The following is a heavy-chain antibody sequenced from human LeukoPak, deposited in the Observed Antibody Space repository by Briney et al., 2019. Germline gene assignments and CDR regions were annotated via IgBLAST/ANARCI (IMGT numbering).Heavy chain of an antibody. Sequence: PSETLSLTCTVSGGSISSGGYYWSWIRQPPGKGLEWIGYIYYSGSTNYNPSLKSRVTISVDTSKNQFSLKLSSVTAADTAVYYCARQDYYEGAFDIWGQGTMVTVSS. J-gene: IGHJ3*02. D-gene: IGHD3-22*01. CDR2: IYYSGST. V-gene: IGHV4-61*08. CDR3: ARQDYYEGAFDI. CDR1: GGSISSGGYY.